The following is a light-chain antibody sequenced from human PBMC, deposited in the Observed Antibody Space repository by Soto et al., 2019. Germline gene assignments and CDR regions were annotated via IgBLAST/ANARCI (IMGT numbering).Light chain of an antibody. J-gene: IGKJ4*01. CDR3: QQYGSSPLT. Sequence: EIVFTQSPRALSLTPREKATLSCRASQSVSSSYLAWYQPKPGQAPRLLIYGASSRATGIPDRFSGSGSGTDFTLTISRLEPEDFAVYYCQQYGSSPLTSGGRAKVDI. CDR2: GAS. V-gene: IGKV3-20*01. CDR1: QSVSSSY.